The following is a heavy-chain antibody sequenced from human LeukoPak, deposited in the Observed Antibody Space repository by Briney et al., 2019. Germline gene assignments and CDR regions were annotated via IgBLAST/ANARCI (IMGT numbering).Heavy chain of an antibody. Sequence: SETLSLTCTVSGGSISSGSYYWSWIRQPAGKGLEWIGRIYTSGSTNYNPSLKSRVTISVDTSKNQFSLKLSSVTAADTAVYYCARGDVLMVYAPGLVATIGAFDIWGQGTMVTVSS. CDR3: ARGDVLMVYAPGLVATIGAFDI. CDR1: GGSISSGSYY. CDR2: IYTSGST. D-gene: IGHD2-8*01. V-gene: IGHV4-61*02. J-gene: IGHJ3*02.